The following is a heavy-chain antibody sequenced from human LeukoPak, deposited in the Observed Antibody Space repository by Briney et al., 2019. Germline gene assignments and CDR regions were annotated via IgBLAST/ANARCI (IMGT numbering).Heavy chain of an antibody. Sequence: SEALSLTCTVSGGSISSDYWSWIRQPPGKGLEWIGYVYYSGSTNYNPSLKSRVTISVDTSKKQFSLKLSSATAADTAVYYCARVLDLSKRGLDAFDIWGQGTMVTVSS. J-gene: IGHJ3*02. CDR1: GGSISSDY. D-gene: IGHD3-16*01. CDR3: ARVLDLSKRGLDAFDI. CDR2: VYYSGST. V-gene: IGHV4-59*01.